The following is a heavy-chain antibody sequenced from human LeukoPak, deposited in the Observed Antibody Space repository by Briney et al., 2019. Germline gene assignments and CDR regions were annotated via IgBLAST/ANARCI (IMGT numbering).Heavy chain of an antibody. CDR3: ATESNEIYSYGLFDY. V-gene: IGHV3-23*01. Sequence: GGSLRLSCSASGFTFSSCAMSWVRQAPGKGLEWVSSISGSGGSTYYADSVKGLFTISRDNSKDTLYLQMNSLRAGDTAVYYCATESNEIYSYGLFDYWGQGTLVTVSS. CDR1: GFTFSSCA. J-gene: IGHJ4*02. D-gene: IGHD5-18*01. CDR2: ISGSGGST.